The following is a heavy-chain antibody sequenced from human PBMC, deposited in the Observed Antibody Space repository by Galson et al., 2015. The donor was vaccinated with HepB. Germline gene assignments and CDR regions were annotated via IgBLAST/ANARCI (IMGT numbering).Heavy chain of an antibody. Sequence: ETLSLTCTVSGGSISSYYWSWIRQPPGKGLEWIGYIYYSGSTNYNPSLKSRVTISVDTSKNQFSLKLSSVTAADTAVYYCATPYLAHDAFDIWGQGTMVTVSS. CDR2: IYYSGST. J-gene: IGHJ3*02. V-gene: IGHV4-59*08. CDR1: GGSISSYY. D-gene: IGHD3-16*01. CDR3: ATPYLAHDAFDI.